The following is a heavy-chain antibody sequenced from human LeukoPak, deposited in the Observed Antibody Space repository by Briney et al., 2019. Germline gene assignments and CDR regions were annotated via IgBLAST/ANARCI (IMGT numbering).Heavy chain of an antibody. CDR3: ARHEYGLLDY. D-gene: IGHD4/OR15-4a*01. V-gene: IGHV4-39*01. CDR1: GGSISSSSYY. CDR2: IYYSGST. J-gene: IGHJ4*02. Sequence: SETVSLTCTVSGGSISSSSYYWGWIRQPPGKGLEWIGSIYYSGSTYYNPSLKSRVTISVDTSKNQFSLKLSSVTAADTAVYYCARHEYGLLDYWGQGTLVTVSS.